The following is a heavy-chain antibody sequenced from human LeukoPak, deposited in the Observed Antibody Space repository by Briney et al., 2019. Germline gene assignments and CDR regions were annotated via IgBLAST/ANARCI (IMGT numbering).Heavy chain of an antibody. D-gene: IGHD3-22*01. J-gene: IGHJ5*02. Sequence: KPSETLSLTCTVSGGSISSYYWSWIRQPPGKGLEWIGYIYYSGSTNYNPSLKSRVTMSVDTSKNQFSLKLSSVTAADTAVYYCARDQIDSSGYYYSNWFDPRGQGTLVTVSS. CDR3: ARDQIDSSGYYYSNWFDP. CDR2: IYYSGST. V-gene: IGHV4-59*01. CDR1: GGSISSYY.